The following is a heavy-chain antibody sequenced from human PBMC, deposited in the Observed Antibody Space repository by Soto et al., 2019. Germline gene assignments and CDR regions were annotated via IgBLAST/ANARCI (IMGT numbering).Heavy chain of an antibody. CDR3: AREGIGVYYYEGMDV. Sequence: QVQLEQSGAEVKKPGASVKVSCKASGYTFSSYGISLVRQAPGQGLEWMGWISGYNGNTNYELKFQDRVTMTTDTSTNTAYMELRSLRSDDTAVYYCAREGIGVYYYEGMDVWGQGTTVTVSS. D-gene: IGHD6-19*01. J-gene: IGHJ6*02. CDR1: GYTFSSYG. V-gene: IGHV1-18*01. CDR2: ISGYNGNT.